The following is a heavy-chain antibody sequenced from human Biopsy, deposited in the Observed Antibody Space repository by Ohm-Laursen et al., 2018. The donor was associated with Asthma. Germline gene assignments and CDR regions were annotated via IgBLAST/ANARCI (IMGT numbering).Heavy chain of an antibody. CDR1: GGYLTGHY. J-gene: IGHJ5*02. CDR2: IDQSGYT. D-gene: IGHD1-20*01. CDR3: ARAALTGIRGWFDP. V-gene: IGHV4-34*01. Sequence: SETLSLTWTVYGGYLTGHYWNWIRQPPGKGLGWIGEIDQSGYTNYNPSLKSRVPISADPSKNQFHLKLSSVTAADTAVYFCARAALTGIRGWFDPWGQGTQVTVSS.